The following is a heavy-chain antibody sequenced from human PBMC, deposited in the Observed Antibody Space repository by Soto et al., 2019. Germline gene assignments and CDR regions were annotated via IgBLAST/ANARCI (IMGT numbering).Heavy chain of an antibody. CDR2: MTFDENNI. Sequence: QVQQVESGGGVVKPGGSLRVSCVGSGESFNNYGMHWVRQAPGKGLEWVAVMTFDENNIYYANSVKGRFTIYREKFTSTLYLQMNSLRAEATGVYYCGKAPGLRVVVDSYLDIWCRVTLVTVSS. J-gene: IGHJ2*01. D-gene: IGHD3-22*01. CDR3: GKAPGLRVVVDSYLDI. V-gene: IGHV3-30*18. CDR1: GESFNNYG.